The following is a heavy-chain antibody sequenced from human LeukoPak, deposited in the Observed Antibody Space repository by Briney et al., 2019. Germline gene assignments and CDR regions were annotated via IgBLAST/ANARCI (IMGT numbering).Heavy chain of an antibody. D-gene: IGHD1-26*01. J-gene: IGHJ4*02. CDR1: GFTFSSYA. CDR3: AKYGPQDSGSSHFDY. CDR2: IRDSGSST. Sequence: GGALRLSCAASGFTFSSYAMSWVRQAPGKGLEWVSAIRDSGSSTHYADSVRGRFTTSRDNSKNTLFLQMNSLRAEDTAIYYCAKYGPQDSGSSHFDYWGQGALVTVSS. V-gene: IGHV3-23*01.